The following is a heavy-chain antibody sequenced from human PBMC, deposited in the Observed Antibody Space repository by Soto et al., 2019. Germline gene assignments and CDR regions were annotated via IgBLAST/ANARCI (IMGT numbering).Heavy chain of an antibody. CDR2: ISPYNGNT. J-gene: IGHJ5*02. V-gene: IGHV1-18*01. CDR3: ARSHGYSSAWYEGNWVDP. Sequence: QVQLVQSGAEVKKPGASVKVSCKTSGYTFTSYAISWVRQAPGQGLEWMGWISPYNGNTNYAQNLQGGVAMTTDTSTSTAYMELRRLTSDDTAVYYCARSHGYSSAWYEGNWVDPWGQGSLVTVSS. D-gene: IGHD6-19*01. CDR1: GYTFTSYA.